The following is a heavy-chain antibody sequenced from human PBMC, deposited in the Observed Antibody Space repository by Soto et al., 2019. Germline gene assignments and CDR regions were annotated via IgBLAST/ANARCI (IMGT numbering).Heavy chain of an antibody. CDR1: DGSVSNGMYY. V-gene: IGHV4-61*03. CDR3: ARSCNNFDWHHLYCVDS. D-gene: IGHD3-9*01. CDR2: VHFSGTT. Sequence: EALSLTCSVSDGSVSNGMYYWSWVRQPPGKGLEWLGNVHFSGTTIYNPSLMGRVTMPVDMSKNHVFLELNSVTAADTAIYYCARSCNNFDWHHLYCVDSWGQGTQVTVSS. J-gene: IGHJ4*02.